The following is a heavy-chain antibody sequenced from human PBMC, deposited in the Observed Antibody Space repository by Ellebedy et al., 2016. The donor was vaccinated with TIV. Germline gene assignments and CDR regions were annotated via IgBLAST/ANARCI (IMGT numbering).Heavy chain of an antibody. Sequence: PGGSLRLSCAASGFTFSSYGIHWVRRAPGKGLEWVAAIGYDGSKKSYADSVKGRITISRDNSKNTVDLQRNSLRAEDTAVYYCAKRAQISSHGLDIWGQGTMVTVSS. D-gene: IGHD4-17*01. CDR2: IGYDGSKK. J-gene: IGHJ3*02. CDR3: AKRAQISSHGLDI. CDR1: GFTFSSYG. V-gene: IGHV3-30*02.